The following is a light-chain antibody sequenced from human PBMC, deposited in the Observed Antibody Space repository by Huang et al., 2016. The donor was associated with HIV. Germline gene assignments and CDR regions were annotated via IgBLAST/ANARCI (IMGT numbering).Light chain of an antibody. CDR2: LGS. CDR3: MQALQTPYT. V-gene: IGKV2-28*01. CDR1: QSLLHRNGYKS. Sequence: DIVMTQSPLSLPVTPGEPASISCRSRQSLLHRNGYKSLDWYLQKPGQSSQLLIYLGSNRASGVPDRFSGSGLGTDFTLKISRVEAEDVGVYYCMQALQTPYTFGQGTKLEIK. J-gene: IGKJ2*01.